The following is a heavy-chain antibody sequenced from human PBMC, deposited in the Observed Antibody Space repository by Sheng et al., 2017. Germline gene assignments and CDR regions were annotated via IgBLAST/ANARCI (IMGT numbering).Heavy chain of an antibody. CDR2: IIPILGIA. D-gene: IGHD6-13*01. V-gene: IGHV1-69*02. Sequence: QVQLVQSGAEVKKPGSSVKVSCKASGGTFSSYTISWVRQAPGQGLEWMGRIIPILGIANYAQKFQGRVTITADKSTSTAYMELSSLRSEDTAVYYCARGLGIAAAGHWTEIDYWGQGTLVTVSS. CDR3: ARGLGIAAAGHWTEIDY. CDR1: GGTFSSYT. J-gene: IGHJ4*02.